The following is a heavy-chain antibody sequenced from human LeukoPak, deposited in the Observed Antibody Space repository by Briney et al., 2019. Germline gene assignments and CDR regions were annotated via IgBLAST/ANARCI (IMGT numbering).Heavy chain of an antibody. D-gene: IGHD1-26*01. CDR1: GGSISYFY. Sequence: SETLSLTCTVSGGSISYFYWSWIRQPAGKGLEWIGRIYTSGSTNYNPSLKSRVTMSVDTSKKQFSLKLSSVTDADTAVYYCARVRGSSGSYEYYHYMDVWGKGTTVTISS. V-gene: IGHV4-4*07. CDR3: ARVRGSSGSYEYYHYMDV. J-gene: IGHJ6*03. CDR2: IYTSGST.